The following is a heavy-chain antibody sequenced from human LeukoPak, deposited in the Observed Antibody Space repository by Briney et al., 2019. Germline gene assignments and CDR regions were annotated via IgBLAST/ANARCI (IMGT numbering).Heavy chain of an antibody. D-gene: IGHD3-10*01. CDR2: INTKSGDA. CDR1: GSTFSDYH. J-gene: IGHJ3*02. CDR3: ARGRGGAFDI. V-gene: IGHV1-2*02. Sequence: GASVKVSCKASGSTFSDYHINWERQASGQGPEWMGWINTKSGDAKYNQAFQGRVTMTRDTSISTAYMELSRLRSDDTAVYYCARGRGGAFDIWGQGTMVTVSS.